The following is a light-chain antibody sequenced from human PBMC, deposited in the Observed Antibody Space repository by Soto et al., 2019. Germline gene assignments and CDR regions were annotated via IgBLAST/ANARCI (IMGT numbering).Light chain of an antibody. J-gene: IGKJ1*01. CDR2: KAS. Sequence: SQITLTESPAVRATLSCRASQGVTSNMAWYQQKPGQAPRLLIYKASTLDTGIPARFSGSGSGTDFTLTISSLEPDDFATYYCQHYNSSSQAFGQGTKVDIK. CDR1: QGVTSN. CDR3: QHYNSSSQA. V-gene: IGKV3-15*01.